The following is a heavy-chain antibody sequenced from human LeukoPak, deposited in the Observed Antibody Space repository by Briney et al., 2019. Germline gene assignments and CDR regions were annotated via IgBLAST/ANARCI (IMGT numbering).Heavy chain of an antibody. J-gene: IGHJ4*02. CDR1: GWSFSDYY. CDR2: IYYSGRT. CDR3: AICRKFYSDSSGYCNYFDS. V-gene: IGHV4-34*01. Sequence: SETLSLTCAVYGWSFSDYYWSWIRQPPGKGLEWIGSIYYSGRTYYNLSLKSRVTMSVDTSKNQFSLKLNSVTAADTAVYYCAICRKFYSDSSGYCNYFDSWGQGTLVTVSS. D-gene: IGHD3-22*01.